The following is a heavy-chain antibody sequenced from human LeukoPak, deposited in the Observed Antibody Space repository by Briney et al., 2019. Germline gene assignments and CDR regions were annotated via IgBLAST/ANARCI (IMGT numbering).Heavy chain of an antibody. J-gene: IGHJ4*02. CDR1: GFTFSDYY. V-gene: IGHV3-11*01. Sequence: GGSLRLSCAASGFTFSDYYMSWIRQAPGKGLEWVSYISSSGSTIYYADSVKGRFTISRDNAKNSLYLQMNSLRAEDTAVYYCARDQGGYSSSWNPPYFDYWGQGTLVTVSS. CDR3: ARDQGGYSSSWNPPYFDY. D-gene: IGHD6-13*01. CDR2: ISSSGSTI.